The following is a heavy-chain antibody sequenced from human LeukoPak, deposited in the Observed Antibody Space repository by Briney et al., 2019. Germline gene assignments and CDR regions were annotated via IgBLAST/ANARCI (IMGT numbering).Heavy chain of an antibody. V-gene: IGHV4-59*12. D-gene: IGHD3-22*01. Sequence: SETLSLTCTVSGGSISNYYWSWIRQPPGKGLEWIGYIYYSGSTNYNPSLKSRVTMSVDTSKNQFSLKLSSVTAADTAVYYCARDGLVMGGGYDPYYYGMDVWGQGTTVTVSS. CDR3: ARDGLVMGGGYDPYYYGMDV. CDR2: IYYSGST. CDR1: GGSISNYY. J-gene: IGHJ6*02.